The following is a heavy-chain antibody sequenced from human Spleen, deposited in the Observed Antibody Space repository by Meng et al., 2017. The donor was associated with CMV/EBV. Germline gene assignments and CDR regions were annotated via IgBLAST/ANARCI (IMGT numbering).Heavy chain of an antibody. CDR1: GGTFSSYA. CDR2: IIPIFGTA. J-gene: IGHJ4*03. Sequence: QAELVQSGGEVKMLGASVKVSCKASGGTFSSYAISWVRQAPGQGLEWMGGIIPIFGTANYAQKFQGRVTMTTDTSTSTAYMELRSLRSDDTAVYYCALEDIYWGQGTMVTVSS. V-gene: IGHV1-69*05. CDR3: ALEDIY. D-gene: IGHD2-15*01.